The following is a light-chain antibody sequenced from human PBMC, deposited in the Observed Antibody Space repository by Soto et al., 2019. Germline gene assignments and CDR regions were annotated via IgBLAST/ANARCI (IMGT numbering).Light chain of an antibody. CDR1: HTISSY. CDR2: AAS. Sequence: DIQLTQSPSFLSASVGDRVTITCRASHTISSYLAWYQQKPGKAPELLLYAASTLHNGVPSRFSGSGSETDFTLTISGLQPEDLGTYYCQQVNSFPPTFGPGTKVDLK. V-gene: IGKV1-9*01. CDR3: QQVNSFPPT. J-gene: IGKJ3*01.